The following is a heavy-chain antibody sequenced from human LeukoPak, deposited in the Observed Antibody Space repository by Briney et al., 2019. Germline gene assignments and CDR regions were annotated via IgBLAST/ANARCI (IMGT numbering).Heavy chain of an antibody. Sequence: PSETLSLTCTGSGVSISSYYWTWIRQPPGKGLERIGYIYYSGSTNYNPSLKSRVTISVDTSKNQFSLKLSSVTDADTAVYYCAREVGYGGPYYYYYMDVWGKGTTVTVSS. D-gene: IGHD4-23*01. CDR1: GVSISSYY. CDR2: IYYSGST. J-gene: IGHJ6*03. V-gene: IGHV4-59*01. CDR3: AREVGYGGPYYYYYMDV.